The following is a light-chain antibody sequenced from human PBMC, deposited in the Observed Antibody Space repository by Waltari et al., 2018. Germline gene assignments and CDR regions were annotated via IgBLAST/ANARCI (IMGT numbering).Light chain of an antibody. Sequence: EIVLTQSPGTLSLSPGERVTLSCRASQNIGTFLAWYQQKPGQPPRLLIYGASIRATGIPDRVSGSGSGTDFSLTISRLEPEDFAVYYCQHYVRVPVTFGQGTKVEIK. CDR1: QNIGTF. V-gene: IGKV3-20*01. CDR3: QHYVRVPVT. J-gene: IGKJ1*01. CDR2: GAS.